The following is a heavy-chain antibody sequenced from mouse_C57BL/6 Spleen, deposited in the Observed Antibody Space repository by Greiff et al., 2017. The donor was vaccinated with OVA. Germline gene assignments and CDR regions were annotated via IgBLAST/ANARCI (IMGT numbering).Heavy chain of an antibody. D-gene: IGHD1-1*01. Sequence: QVQLQQSGPGLVQPSHSLSITCTVSGFSLTSYGVHWVRPSPGKGLEWLGVIWSGGGTDYNAAFISRLSISNDNSKRQVFFKMNSLQADDTARYYCARTPITTVVDWYFDVWGTGTTVTVSS. CDR1: GFSLTSYG. J-gene: IGHJ1*03. V-gene: IGHV2-2*01. CDR3: ARTPITTVVDWYFDV. CDR2: IWSGGGT.